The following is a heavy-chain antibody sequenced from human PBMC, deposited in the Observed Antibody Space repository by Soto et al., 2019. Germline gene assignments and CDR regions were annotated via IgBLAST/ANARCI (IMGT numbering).Heavy chain of an antibody. J-gene: IGHJ6*02. CDR2: INHSGST. V-gene: IGHV4-34*01. CDR3: ARDGHGMDV. CDR1: GGSFSGYY. Sequence: SETLSLTCAVYGGSFSGYYWSWIRQPPGKGLEWIGEINHSGSTNDNPSLKGRVTMSIDTSKNQFSLKLSSVTAADTAVYYCARDGHGMDVWGQGTKVTGSS.